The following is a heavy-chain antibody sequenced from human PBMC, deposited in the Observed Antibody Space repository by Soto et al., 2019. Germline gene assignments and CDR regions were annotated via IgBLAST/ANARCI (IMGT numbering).Heavy chain of an antibody. CDR2: IYYSGSI. Sequence: QVQLQESGPGLVKPSETLSLTCTVSGGAISSYYWSWIRQPPGKGLEWIGYIYYSGSIKYNPSLKXXVXIXXDTSKNQFSLKLSSVTAADPAGYYCATTRESWFDPWGQGTLVTLSS. J-gene: IGHJ5*02. CDR1: GGAISSYY. CDR3: ATTRESWFDP. V-gene: IGHV4-59*01.